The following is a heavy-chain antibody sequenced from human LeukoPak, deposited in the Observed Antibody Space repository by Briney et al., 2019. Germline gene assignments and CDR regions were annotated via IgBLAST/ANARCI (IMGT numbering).Heavy chain of an antibody. V-gene: IGHV4-39*07. CDR3: ARVGGTNYYYYGMDV. J-gene: IGHJ6*02. CDR2: IYYSGST. CDR1: GGSISSSSYY. Sequence: SETLSLTCTVSGGSISSSSYYWDWIRQPPGKGLEWIGSIYYSGSTYYNPSLKSRVTISVDTSKNQFSLKLNSLTAADTAMYYCARVGGTNYYYYGMDVWGQGTTVTVSS.